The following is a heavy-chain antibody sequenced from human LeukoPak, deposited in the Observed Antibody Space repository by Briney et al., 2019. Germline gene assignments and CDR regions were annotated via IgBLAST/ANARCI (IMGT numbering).Heavy chain of an antibody. D-gene: IGHD5-12*01. CDR3: ARAVVATGFDC. Sequence: GGSLRLSCAASGFTISDAWMNWVRQAPGMGLEWVSSISSSSGYIYYADSLKGRFTISRDNAKNSLYLQMNSLRAEDTAVYYCARAVVATGFDCWGQGTLVTVSS. V-gene: IGHV3-21*01. CDR1: GFTISDAW. CDR2: ISSSSGYI. J-gene: IGHJ4*02.